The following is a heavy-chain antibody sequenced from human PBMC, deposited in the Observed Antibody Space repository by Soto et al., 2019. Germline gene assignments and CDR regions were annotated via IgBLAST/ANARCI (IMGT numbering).Heavy chain of an antibody. CDR2: IKQDGSEK. V-gene: IGHV3-7*03. D-gene: IGHD3-10*01. J-gene: IGHJ6*02. CDR1: GFTFSSYW. CDR3: ARGKGLWFGVYYYYGMDV. Sequence: GGLSLSFAASGFTFSSYWMSWVRQAPGKGLEWVANIKQDGSEKYYVDSVKGRFTISRDNAKNSLYLQMNSLRAEDTAVYYCARGKGLWFGVYYYYGMDVWGQGTTVTVSS.